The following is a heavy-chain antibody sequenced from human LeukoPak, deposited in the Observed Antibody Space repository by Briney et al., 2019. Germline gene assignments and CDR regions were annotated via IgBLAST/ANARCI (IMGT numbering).Heavy chain of an antibody. CDR1: GHTFSTYG. CDR3: AKGFAASGWLWFFDY. V-gene: IGHV3-30*02. CDR2: IWYDGTNK. D-gene: IGHD6-19*01. J-gene: IGHJ4*02. Sequence: GGSLRLSCAASGHTFSTYGMHWVRQAPGKGLEWVAVIWYDGTNKYYADSVKGRFTISRDNSKNTLYLQMDSLRVEDTAVYYCAKGFAASGWLWFFDYWGQGTLVTVSS.